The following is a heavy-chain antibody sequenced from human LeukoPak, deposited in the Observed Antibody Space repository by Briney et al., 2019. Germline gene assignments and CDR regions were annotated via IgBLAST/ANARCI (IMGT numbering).Heavy chain of an antibody. V-gene: IGHV1-69*13. Sequence: SVKVSCKASGGTFSSYAISWVRQAPGQGLEWMGGIIPIFGTANYAQKFQGRVTITADESTSTAYMELSSLRSEDTAVYYCARVRHGYNYCLDYWGQGTLVTVSS. CDR2: IIPIFGTA. CDR1: GGTFSSYA. J-gene: IGHJ4*02. D-gene: IGHD5-24*01. CDR3: ARVRHGYNYCLDY.